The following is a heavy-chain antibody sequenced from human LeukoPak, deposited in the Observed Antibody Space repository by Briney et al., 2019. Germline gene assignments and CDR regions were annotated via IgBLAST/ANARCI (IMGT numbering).Heavy chain of an antibody. V-gene: IGHV4-59*01. J-gene: IGHJ5*02. CDR2: IYYSGRT. D-gene: IGHD2-2*01. CDR1: GVSISIYY. CDR3: ARVGCSSTSCSWFDP. Sequence: SETLSLTFTVSGVSISIYYWGCLPQPPGKGLEWGWDIYYSGRTNYNPSLKSRVTISVDTSKSQFSLKLSSVTAADPAVYYCARVGCSSTSCSWFDPWGQGTLVTVSS.